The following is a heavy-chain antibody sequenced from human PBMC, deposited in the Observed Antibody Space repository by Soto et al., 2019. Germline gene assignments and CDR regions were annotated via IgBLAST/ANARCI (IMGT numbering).Heavy chain of an antibody. CDR2: IYPGDSDT. CDR3: AGGGVRGVITRTRDYEIMDV. V-gene: IGHV5-51*01. Sequence: GESLKISCKASGYSFTTYWIGWVRQMPGKGLEWMGIIYPGDSDTRYSPSFQGQVTISADKSISTAYLQWSSLKASDTAMYYCAGGGVRGVITRTRDYEIMDVWGQGTTVTVSS. CDR1: GYSFTTYW. J-gene: IGHJ6*02. D-gene: IGHD3-10*01.